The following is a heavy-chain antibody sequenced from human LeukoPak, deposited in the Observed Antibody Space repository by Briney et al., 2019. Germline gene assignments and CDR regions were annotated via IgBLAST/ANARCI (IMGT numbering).Heavy chain of an antibody. CDR3: ARGNTVTTSYYYYYMDV. CDR2: IIPIFGTA. CDR1: GGTFSSYA. J-gene: IGHJ6*03. D-gene: IGHD4-17*01. Sequence: ASVKVSCKASGGTFSSYAISWVRQAPGQGLEWMGGIIPIFGTANYAQKFQGRVTITADESTSTAYVELSSLRSEDTAVYYCARGNTVTTSYYYYYMDVWGKGTTVTISS. V-gene: IGHV1-69*01.